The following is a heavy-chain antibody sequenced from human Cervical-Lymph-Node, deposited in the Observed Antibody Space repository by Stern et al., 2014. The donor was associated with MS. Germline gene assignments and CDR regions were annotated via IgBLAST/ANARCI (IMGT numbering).Heavy chain of an antibody. D-gene: IGHD4-17*01. CDR1: GGTFSGLA. V-gene: IGHV1-69*06. Sequence: VQLVESGAEVKQPGSSVKVSCKASGGTFSGLALNWVRQAPGQGLEWVGRIIPILATSNSAQKFRGRFTITADTSSRTVSLELGSLRSDDTAVYYWATPNTVTVGIMDVWGQGTTVTVSS. CDR2: IIPILATS. CDR3: ATPNTVTVGIMDV. J-gene: IGHJ6*02.